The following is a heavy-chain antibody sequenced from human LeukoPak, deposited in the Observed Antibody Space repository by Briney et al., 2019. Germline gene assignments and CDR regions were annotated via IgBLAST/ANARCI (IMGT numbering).Heavy chain of an antibody. J-gene: IGHJ4*02. CDR2: INHSGST. D-gene: IGHD3-10*01. CDR1: GGSLSGYY. CDR3: ARHYYGSGSYDY. V-gene: IGHV4-34*01. Sequence: SETLSLTCAVYGGSLSGYYWSWIRQPPGKGLEWIGEINHSGSTNCNPSLKSRVTISVDTSKNQFSLKLSSVTAADTAVYYCARHYYGSGSYDYWGQGTLVTVSS.